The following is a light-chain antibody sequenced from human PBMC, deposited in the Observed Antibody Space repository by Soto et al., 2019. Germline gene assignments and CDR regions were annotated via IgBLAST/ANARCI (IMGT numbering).Light chain of an antibody. J-gene: IGKJ4*01. CDR1: QDISNY. Sequence: DIQMTQSPSSLSASVGDRVTITCQASQDISNYLTWYQQKPGKAPKLLIYDACNLETGVPSRFSGSGSGTDFTFTISSLQPEDIATYYCQQYDNLPFTFGGGTKVEIK. CDR2: DAC. CDR3: QQYDNLPFT. V-gene: IGKV1-33*01.